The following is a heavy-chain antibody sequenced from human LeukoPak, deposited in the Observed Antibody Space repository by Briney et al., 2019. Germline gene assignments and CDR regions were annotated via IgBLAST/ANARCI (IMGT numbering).Heavy chain of an antibody. V-gene: IGHV4-39*07. CDR2: IYYSGST. D-gene: IGHD3-10*01. CDR3: ARAWFGDLAFDY. Sequence: PSETLSLTCTVSGGSISSSSYYWGWIRQPPGKGLEWIGSIYYSGSTYYNPSLKSRVTISVDTSKNQFSLKLSSVTAADTAVYYCARAWFGDLAFDYWGQGTLVTVSS. J-gene: IGHJ4*02. CDR1: GGSISSSSYY.